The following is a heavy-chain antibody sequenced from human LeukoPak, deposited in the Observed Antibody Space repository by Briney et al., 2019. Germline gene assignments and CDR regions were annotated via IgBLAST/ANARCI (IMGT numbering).Heavy chain of an antibody. CDR3: ARGRYSAGDNWFDP. V-gene: IGHV4-59*01. D-gene: IGHD3-9*01. Sequence: SETLSLTCTVSGGSITSSYWSWIRQSPGKGLEWVGYIHYTGSTNYNPSLKSRVTMLIDTSKNQFSLKLSSVTAADTAVYYCARGRYSAGDNWFDPWGQGTLVTVSS. CDR2: IHYTGST. CDR1: GGSITSSY. J-gene: IGHJ5*02.